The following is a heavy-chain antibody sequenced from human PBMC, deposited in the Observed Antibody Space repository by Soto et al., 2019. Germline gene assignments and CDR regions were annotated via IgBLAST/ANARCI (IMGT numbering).Heavy chain of an antibody. J-gene: IGHJ3*02. V-gene: IGHV4-34*01. CDR3: ARGSRGYCSGGSCYSRGLDAFDI. Sequence: SETLSLTCAVYGGSFSGYYWSWIRQPPGKGLEWIGEINHSGSTNYNPSLKSQVTISVDTSKNQFSLKLSSVTAADTAVYYCARGSRGYCSGGSCYSRGLDAFDIWGQGTMVTVSS. CDR2: INHSGST. CDR1: GGSFSGYY. D-gene: IGHD2-15*01.